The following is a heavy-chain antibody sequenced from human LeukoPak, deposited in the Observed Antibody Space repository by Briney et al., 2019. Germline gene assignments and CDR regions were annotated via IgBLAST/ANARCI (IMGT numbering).Heavy chain of an antibody. D-gene: IGHD5-18*01. Sequence: SETLSLTCTVSGGSISSSSYYWSWIRQHPGKGLEWIGYIYYSGSTYYNPSLKSRVTISVDTSKNQFSLKLSSVTAADTAVYYCARERRIQLSPERGYYFDYWGQGTLVTVSS. CDR1: GGSISSSSYY. CDR2: IYYSGST. CDR3: ARERRIQLSPERGYYFDY. J-gene: IGHJ4*02. V-gene: IGHV4-31*03.